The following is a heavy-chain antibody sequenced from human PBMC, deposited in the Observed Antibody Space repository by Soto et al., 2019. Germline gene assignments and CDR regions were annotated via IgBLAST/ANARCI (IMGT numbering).Heavy chain of an antibody. J-gene: IGHJ4*02. V-gene: IGHV3-9*01. CDR2: ISWNSGSI. CDR1: GFTFDDYA. Sequence: QTGGSLRLSCAASGFTFDDYAMHWVRQAPGKGLEWVSGISWNSGSIGYADSVKGRFTISRDNAKNSLYLQMNSLRAEDTALYYCAKDISYGSGSYSYSDYWGQGTLVTVSS. CDR3: AKDISYGSGSYSYSDY. D-gene: IGHD3-10*01.